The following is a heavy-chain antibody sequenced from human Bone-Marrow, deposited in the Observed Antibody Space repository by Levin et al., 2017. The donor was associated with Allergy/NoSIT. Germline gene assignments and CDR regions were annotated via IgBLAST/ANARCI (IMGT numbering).Heavy chain of an antibody. V-gene: IGHV1-46*01. CDR3: ARDLTAERYRGYDYSIYPTMDV. J-gene: IGHJ6*02. CDR2: INPSGGST. Sequence: ASVKVSCETSGYTFTSYHMHWVRQAPGQGLEWMGVINPSGGSTGYAQKFQGRVTMTRDTATSTVYMELSSLRSEDTAVYYCARDLTAERYRGYDYSIYPTMDVWGQGTTVTVSS. D-gene: IGHD5-12*01. CDR1: GYTFTSYH.